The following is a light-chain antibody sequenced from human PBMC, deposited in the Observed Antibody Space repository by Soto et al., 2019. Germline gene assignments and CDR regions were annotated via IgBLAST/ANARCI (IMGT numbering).Light chain of an antibody. V-gene: IGKV3-15*01. CDR1: QSVRSK. CDR3: QQYNNWPYT. J-gene: IGKJ2*01. CDR2: GAS. Sequence: EIVMTQSPATLSVAPGERVTLSCRASQSVRSKLAWYQQKPGQAPTLHLHGASPRATGLTARFSGSGSGTEFTLTLSSVQSDDFVVYYCQQYNNWPYTFGQGTKLEIK.